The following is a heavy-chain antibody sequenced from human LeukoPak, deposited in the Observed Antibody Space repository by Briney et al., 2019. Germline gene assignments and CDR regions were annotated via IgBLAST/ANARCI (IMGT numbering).Heavy chain of an antibody. D-gene: IGHD4-17*01. J-gene: IGHJ4*02. Sequence: SSETLSLTCTVSGGSISSYYWSWIRQPPGKGLEWIGYIYYSGSTNYNPSLKSRVTISVDTSKNQFSLKLSSVTAADTAVYYCARHETYGDYLGDWGQGTLVTVSS. CDR2: IYYSGST. CDR1: GGSISSYY. V-gene: IGHV4-59*08. CDR3: ARHETYGDYLGD.